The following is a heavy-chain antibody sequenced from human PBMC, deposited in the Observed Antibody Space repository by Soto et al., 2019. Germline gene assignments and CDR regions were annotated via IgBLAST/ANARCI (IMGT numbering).Heavy chain of an antibody. CDR1: GFTFSSYG. Sequence: QVQLVESGGGVVQPGRSLRLSCAASGFTFSSYGMHWVRQAPGKGLEWVAVISYDGSNKYYADSVKGRFTISRDNSKNTLYLQMNSLRAEDTAVYYCATRGEGSYFDYWGQGTLVTVSS. J-gene: IGHJ4*02. D-gene: IGHD3-10*01. V-gene: IGHV3-30*03. CDR3: ATRGEGSYFDY. CDR2: ISYDGSNK.